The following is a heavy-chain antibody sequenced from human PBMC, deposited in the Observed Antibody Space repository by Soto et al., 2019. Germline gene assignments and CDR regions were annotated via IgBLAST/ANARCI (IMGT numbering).Heavy chain of an antibody. CDR1: GGTFSRSG. D-gene: IGHD5-18*01. V-gene: IGHV1-69*18. J-gene: IGHJ6*02. Sequence: QVQLVQSGTEVKKPGASVKVSCKASGGTFSRSGFHWVRQAPGQGLEWMGMIVPSVDTTNYAQKFQARVTISADQFASTVYMELRSLRSEDTAVYYCARCPQPPDTADPYAVDVWGQGTRVIVSS. CDR3: ARCPQPPDTADPYAVDV. CDR2: IVPSVDTT.